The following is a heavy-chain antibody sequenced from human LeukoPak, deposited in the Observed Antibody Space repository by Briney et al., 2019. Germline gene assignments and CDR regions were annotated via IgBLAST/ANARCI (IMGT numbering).Heavy chain of an antibody. CDR3: ARFPGSAEYRHYYHMDV. J-gene: IGHJ6*03. Sequence: PSETLSLTCTVSGGSISNYFWTWIRQPPGKGLECIGYIYYSESANYNPSLKSRVTVSVDKSKNQFSLKLSSVTAADTAVYYCARFPGSAEYRHYYHMDVWSKGTTVTVSS. D-gene: IGHD2-15*01. CDR2: IYYSESA. V-gene: IGHV4-59*01. CDR1: GGSISNYF.